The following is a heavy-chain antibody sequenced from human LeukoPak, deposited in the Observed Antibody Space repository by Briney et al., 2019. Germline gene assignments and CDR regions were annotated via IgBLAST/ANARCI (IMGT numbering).Heavy chain of an antibody. V-gene: IGHV3-30*02. Sequence: GGSLRLSCAASGFSFSSYAMHWVRQAPGKGLEWVAFIRYDGSNKYYADSVKGRFTISRDNSKNTLYAQMNSLRAEDTAVYYCAKDFRGYSGSIDYWGQGTLVTVSS. D-gene: IGHD5-12*01. J-gene: IGHJ4*02. CDR2: IRYDGSNK. CDR3: AKDFRGYSGSIDY. CDR1: GFSFSSYA.